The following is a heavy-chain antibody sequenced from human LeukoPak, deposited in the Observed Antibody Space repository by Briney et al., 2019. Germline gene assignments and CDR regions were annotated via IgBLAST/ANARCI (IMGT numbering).Heavy chain of an antibody. Sequence: SQTPSLTRAVSGGSISSGGYSWSWIRQPPGRGLEWIGYIYHRGSTYYNPSLKSRVTISVDRSKNQFSLKLSSVTAADTAVYYCARDYYGLAYWGQRTLVTVSS. CDR1: GGSISSGGYS. J-gene: IGHJ4*02. D-gene: IGHD3-10*01. CDR2: IYHRGST. CDR3: ARDYYGLAY. V-gene: IGHV4-30-2*01.